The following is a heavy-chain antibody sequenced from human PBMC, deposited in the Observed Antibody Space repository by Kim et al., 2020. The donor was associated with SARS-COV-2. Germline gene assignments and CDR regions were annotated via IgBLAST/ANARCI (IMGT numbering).Heavy chain of an antibody. J-gene: IGHJ4*02. CDR3: SSSLVMAPLPSGYCDGGSCYFGDD. CDR1: GFMFSSYD. D-gene: IGHD2-15*01. V-gene: IGHV3-48*03. CDR2: ISSSGRNI. Sequence: GGSLRLSCAASGFMFSSYDMNWVRQTPGKRLEWVSYISSSGRNIFYADSVKGRFTISRDNGKNSLYLQMNSLRAEDTALYYCSSSLVMAPLPSGYCDGGSCYFGDDWGQGTLVTVSS.